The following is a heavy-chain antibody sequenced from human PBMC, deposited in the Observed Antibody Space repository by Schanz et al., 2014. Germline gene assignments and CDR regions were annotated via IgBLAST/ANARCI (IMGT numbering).Heavy chain of an antibody. V-gene: IGHV3-21*01. Sequence: EVQLVESGGGLVKPGGSLRLSCAASGFTFSSYSMNWVRQAPGKGLEWVSSISSSSSYIYYADSVKGRFTISRDNAKSALYLQMNSLRAEDTAVDDCAREEWWGIAGAGAKHYYCDMDVWGQGTTVNVSS. CDR1: GFTFSSYS. J-gene: IGHJ6*02. CDR3: AREEWWGIAGAGAKHYYCDMDV. D-gene: IGHD6-13*01. CDR2: ISSSSSYI.